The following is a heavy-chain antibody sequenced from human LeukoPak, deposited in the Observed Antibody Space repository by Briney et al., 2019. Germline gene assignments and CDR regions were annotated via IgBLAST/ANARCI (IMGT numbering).Heavy chain of an antibody. Sequence: GGSLRLSCAASGFTFSCYGMHWVRQAPGKGLEWVAVIWYDGSNKYYADSVKGRFTISRDNSKNTLYLQMNSLRAEDTAVYYCARDHYDILTGYYENYYYYGMDVWGQGTTVTVSS. J-gene: IGHJ6*02. V-gene: IGHV3-33*01. CDR3: ARDHYDILTGYYENYYYYGMDV. CDR2: IWYDGSNK. CDR1: GFTFSCYG. D-gene: IGHD3-9*01.